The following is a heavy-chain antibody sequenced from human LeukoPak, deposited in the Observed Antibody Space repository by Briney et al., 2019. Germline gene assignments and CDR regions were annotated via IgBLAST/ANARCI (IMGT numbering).Heavy chain of an antibody. D-gene: IGHD2-2*01. CDR2: ISYTENT. J-gene: IGHJ5*02. CDR1: GGSITSNY. V-gene: IGHV4-59*01. Sequence: SETLSLTCTLSGGSITSNYWSWIRQPPGKGLEWIGYISYTENTNYNPSLKSRVTISVDTSKKQFSLNLSSVTAADTAVYYCARDGRNCSNTYCYPWFDPWGQGILVTAAS. CDR3: ARDGRNCSNTYCYPWFDP.